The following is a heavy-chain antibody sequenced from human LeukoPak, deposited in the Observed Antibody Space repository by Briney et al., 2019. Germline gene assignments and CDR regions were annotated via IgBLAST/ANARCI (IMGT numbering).Heavy chain of an antibody. D-gene: IGHD5-12*01. Sequence: ASVTVSCKASGYTFTNFYMHWVRQAPGQGLEWMGIINPLGGGTSYAQKFQGRVTMTRDTSTNTVYMELSSLRSEDTAVYYCARAYSGYDSRDNWGQGTPVTVSS. CDR2: INPLGGGT. CDR1: GYTFTNFY. CDR3: ARAYSGYDSRDN. J-gene: IGHJ4*02. V-gene: IGHV1-46*01.